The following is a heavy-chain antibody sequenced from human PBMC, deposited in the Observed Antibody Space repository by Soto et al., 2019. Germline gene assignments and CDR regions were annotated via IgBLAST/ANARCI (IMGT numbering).Heavy chain of an antibody. J-gene: IGHJ4*02. V-gene: IGHV3-33*01. Sequence: GGSLRLSCAASGFTFSSYGMHWVRQAPGKGLEWVAVIWYDGSNKYYADSVKGRFTISRDNSKNTLYLQMNSLRAEDTAVYYCARDDDSSSDEPIDYWGQGTLVTVSS. CDR3: ARDDDSSSDEPIDY. D-gene: IGHD6-6*01. CDR2: IWYDGSNK. CDR1: GFTFSSYG.